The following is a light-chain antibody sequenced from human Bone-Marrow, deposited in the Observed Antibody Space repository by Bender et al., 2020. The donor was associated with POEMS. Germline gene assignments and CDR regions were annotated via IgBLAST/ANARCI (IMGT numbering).Light chain of an antibody. CDR2: DVS. CDR1: SSDVGAYNF. V-gene: IGLV2-14*01. Sequence: QSALTQPASVSGSPGQSITISCTGTSSDVGAYNFVSWYRQHPGKAPKLMIYDVSHRPSGVSNRFSGSKSGNTASLTISGLQAEDEADYYCSAWDDNLSGVLFGGGTKLTVL. CDR3: SAWDDNLSGVL. J-gene: IGLJ2*01.